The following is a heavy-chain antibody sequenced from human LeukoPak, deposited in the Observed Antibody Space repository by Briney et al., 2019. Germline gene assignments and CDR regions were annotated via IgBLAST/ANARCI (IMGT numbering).Heavy chain of an antibody. D-gene: IGHD2-2*01. CDR1: GGSISSYY. CDR3: ARWADIVVVPAAIGGYRY. V-gene: IGHV4-59*04. CDR2: IYYSGST. J-gene: IGHJ4*02. Sequence: SETLSLTCTVSGGSISSYYWSWIRQPPGKGLEWIGYIYYSGSTYYNPSLKSRVTISVDTPKNQFSLKLSSVTAADTAVYYCARWADIVVVPAAIGGYRYWGQGTLVTVSS.